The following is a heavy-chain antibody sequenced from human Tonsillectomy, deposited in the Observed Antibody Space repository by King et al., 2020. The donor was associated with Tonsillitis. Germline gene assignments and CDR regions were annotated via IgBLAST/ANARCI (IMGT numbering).Heavy chain of an antibody. Sequence: VQLVESGAEVKKPGESLKISCKGSGYSFTSYWIGWVRQMPGKGLEWMGIIYPGDSDTRYSPSFQGQVTISADKSISTAYLQWSSLKASDTAMYYCARMYYDYVWGSAAPELRLSAFDIWGQGTMVTVSS. CDR2: IYPGDSDT. V-gene: IGHV5-51*03. CDR1: GYSFTSYW. D-gene: IGHD3-16*01. CDR3: ARMYYDYVWGSAAPELRLSAFDI. J-gene: IGHJ3*02.